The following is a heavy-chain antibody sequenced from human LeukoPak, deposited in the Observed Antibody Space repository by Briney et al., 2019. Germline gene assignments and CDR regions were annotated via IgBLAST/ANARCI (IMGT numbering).Heavy chain of an antibody. V-gene: IGHV3-72*01. Sequence: GGSLRLSCAASGFAFSDHYMDWVRQAPGKGLEWVGRTRNKANSYTTEYAASVKGRFTISRDDSKNSLYLQMNSLKTEDTAVYYCVMVRGVRDYWGQGTLVTVSS. CDR3: VMVRGVRDY. D-gene: IGHD3-10*01. CDR2: TRNKANSYTT. J-gene: IGHJ4*02. CDR1: GFAFSDHY.